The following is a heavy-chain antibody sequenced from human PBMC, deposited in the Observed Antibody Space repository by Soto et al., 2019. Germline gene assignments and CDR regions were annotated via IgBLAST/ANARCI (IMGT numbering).Heavy chain of an antibody. CDR3: ARVRGYYYDSNGYYFDGLDH. CDR2: INPNSGGT. J-gene: IGHJ4*02. Sequence: QVRLVQSGAEVKKPGASVRVSCTASGYTFTGYYLHWVRQVPGQGLEWMGWINPNSGGTIYAQQFQGRVTMTRDTSIGTAYMDLSRLRSDDTAVYYCARVRGYYYDSNGYYFDGLDHWGQGTLVTVSS. V-gene: IGHV1-2*02. CDR1: GYTFTGYY. D-gene: IGHD3-22*01.